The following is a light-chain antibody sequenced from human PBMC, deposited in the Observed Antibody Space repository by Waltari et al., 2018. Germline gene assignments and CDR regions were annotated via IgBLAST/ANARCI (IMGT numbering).Light chain of an antibody. CDR1: QTISNW. V-gene: IGKV1-5*01. J-gene: IGKJ4*01. CDR3: LQYNNFPLT. CDR2: DAS. Sequence: DVQMTQSPSTLSASVGDRVTITCRASQTISNWLAWYQQKPGKAPALLIYDASTLESGVPSRFSGSGSGTEFTLTISSLQPDDFATYTCLQYNNFPLTFGGGTKVEIK.